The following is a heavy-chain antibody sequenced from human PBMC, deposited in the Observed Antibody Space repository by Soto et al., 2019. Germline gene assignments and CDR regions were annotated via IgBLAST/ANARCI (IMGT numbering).Heavy chain of an antibody. V-gene: IGHV3-21*01. Sequence: GGSLRLSCEASGFTFSRVSMNWVRQVPGKGLEWVASISSASSETWYADSVKGRFIISSANAPDSLFLQMDALRPVASAIYYCARVAYWGQGTQVTVSS. CDR2: ISSASSET. CDR1: GFTFSRVS. CDR3: ARVAY. J-gene: IGHJ4*02.